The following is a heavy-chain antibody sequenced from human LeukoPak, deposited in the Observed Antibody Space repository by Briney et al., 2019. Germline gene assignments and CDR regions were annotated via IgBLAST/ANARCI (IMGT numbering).Heavy chain of an antibody. D-gene: IGHD1-7*01. V-gene: IGHV4-34*01. CDR3: ARGRLELRSYYYYYYMDV. CDR1: GGSFSGYY. Sequence: KPSATLSLTCAFYGGSFSGYYWSWIRQPPGKGLEWIGEINHSGSTNYNPSLKSRVTISVDTSKNQFSLKLSSVTAADTAVYYCARGRLELRSYYYYYYMDVWGKGTTVTVSS. CDR2: INHSGST. J-gene: IGHJ6*03.